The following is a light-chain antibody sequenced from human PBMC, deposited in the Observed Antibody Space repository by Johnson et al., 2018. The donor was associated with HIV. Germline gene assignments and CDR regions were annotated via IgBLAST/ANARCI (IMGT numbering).Light chain of an antibody. CDR3: GAWDSSLSAYV. CDR2: DNN. V-gene: IGLV1-51*01. CDR1: SSNIGNNY. J-gene: IGLJ1*01. Sequence: QAVLTQPPSVSAAPGQKVTISCSGSSSNIGNNYVSWYQQLPGTAPKLLIYDNNKRPSGIPDRFSGSKSGTSATLGITGLQTGDEAYYYCGAWDSSLSAYVFGTGTQVTV.